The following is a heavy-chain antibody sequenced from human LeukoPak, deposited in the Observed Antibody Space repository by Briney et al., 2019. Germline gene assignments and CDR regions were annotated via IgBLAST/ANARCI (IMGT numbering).Heavy chain of an antibody. CDR2: SSATDGSA. D-gene: IGHD6-13*01. V-gene: IGHV3-23*01. Sequence: GGSLRLSCAASGFTFSIYAMTWVRRAPGKGLEWVAASSATDGSAQYAESVKGRFTISRDNSKNTVYLQMNRMRAEDTAVYYCAKARIEALGTGAFDVWGQGTMVTVSS. J-gene: IGHJ3*01. CDR3: AKARIEALGTGAFDV. CDR1: GFTFSIYA.